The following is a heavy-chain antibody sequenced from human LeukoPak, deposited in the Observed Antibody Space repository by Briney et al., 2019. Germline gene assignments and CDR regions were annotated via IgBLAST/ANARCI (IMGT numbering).Heavy chain of an antibody. CDR2: IIPIFGTA. CDR3: ATPRGYSYEFDY. Sequence: VASVKVSCKASGGTFSSYAISWVRQAPGQGLEWMGGIIPIFGTANYAQKFQGRVTITADESTSTAYMELSSLRSEDTAVYYCATPRGYSYEFDYWGQGTLVTVSS. D-gene: IGHD5-18*01. J-gene: IGHJ4*02. CDR1: GGTFSSYA. V-gene: IGHV1-69*01.